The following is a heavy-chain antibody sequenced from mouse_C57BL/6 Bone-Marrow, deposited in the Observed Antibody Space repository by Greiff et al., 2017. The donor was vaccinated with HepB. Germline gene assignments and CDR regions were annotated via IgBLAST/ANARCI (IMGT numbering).Heavy chain of an antibody. CDR1: GYTFTSYW. CDR2: IYPGNSDT. J-gene: IGHJ1*03. V-gene: IGHV1-5*01. Sequence: EVQLVESGTVLARPGASVKISCKTSGYTFTSYWMHWVKQRPGQGLEWIGAIYPGNSDTSYNQKFKGKAKLTAVTSASTAYMELSSLTNEDSAVYYCTRGYYGSSPWYFDVWGTGTTVTVSS. CDR3: TRGYYGSSPWYFDV. D-gene: IGHD1-1*01.